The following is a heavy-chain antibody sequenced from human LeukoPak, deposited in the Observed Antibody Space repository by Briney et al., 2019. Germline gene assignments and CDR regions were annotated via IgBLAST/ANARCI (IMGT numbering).Heavy chain of an antibody. J-gene: IGHJ6*03. V-gene: IGHV7-4-1*02. CDR1: GCTFTSYA. Sequence: ASVKVSCKASGCTFTSYAMNWVRQAPGQGLEWMGWINTNTGNPTYAQGFTGRFVFSLDTSVSTAYLQISSLKAEDTAVYYCARDPPNDYGGNAYYYYYMDVWGKGTTVTVSS. CDR3: ARDPPNDYGGNAYYYYYMDV. CDR2: INTNTGNP. D-gene: IGHD4-23*01.